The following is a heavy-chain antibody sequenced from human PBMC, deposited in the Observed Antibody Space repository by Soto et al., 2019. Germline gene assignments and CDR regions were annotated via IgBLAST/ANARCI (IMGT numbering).Heavy chain of an antibody. J-gene: IGHJ3*02. CDR1: GLTFDDYA. CDR3: AKDFGSGYSGRNAFDI. V-gene: IGHV3-9*01. D-gene: IGHD3-22*01. Sequence: PGGSLRLSCAASGLTFDDYAMHWVRQAPGKGLEWVSGISWNSGSIGYADSVKGRFTISRDNAKNSLYLQMNSLRAEDTALYYCAKDFGSGYSGRNAFDIWGQGTMVTVSS. CDR2: ISWNSGSI.